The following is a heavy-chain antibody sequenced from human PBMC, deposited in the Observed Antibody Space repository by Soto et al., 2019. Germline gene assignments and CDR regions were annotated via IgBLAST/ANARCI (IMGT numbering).Heavy chain of an antibody. CDR3: ARHGTYGDLDY. D-gene: IGHD4-17*01. V-gene: IGHV4-59*08. J-gene: IGHJ4*02. Sequence: SETLSLTCTVSGGSISSYYWSWIRQPPGKGLEWIGYIYYSGSTNYNPSLKSRVTISVDTSKNQFSLKLSSVTAADTAVYYCARHGTYGDLDYWGQGTLVTVSS. CDR1: GGSISSYY. CDR2: IYYSGST.